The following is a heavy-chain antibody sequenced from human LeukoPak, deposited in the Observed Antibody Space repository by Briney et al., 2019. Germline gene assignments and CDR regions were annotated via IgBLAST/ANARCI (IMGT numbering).Heavy chain of an antibody. CDR2: IRYDGSEK. CDR3: AKEISRIAVAQRGY. Sequence: PGGSLRLSCAASGFTFSSNGMHWVRQAPGKGLEWVAFIRYDGSEKYYADSVKGRFTISRDNSKNTLYLQMNSLRVEDTALYYCAKEISRIAVAQRGYWGQGTLVTVSS. CDR1: GFTFSSNG. D-gene: IGHD6-19*01. J-gene: IGHJ4*02. V-gene: IGHV3-30*02.